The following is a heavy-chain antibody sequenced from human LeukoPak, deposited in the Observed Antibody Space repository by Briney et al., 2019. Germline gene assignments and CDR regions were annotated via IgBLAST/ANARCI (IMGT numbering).Heavy chain of an antibody. CDR1: GGSISSYY. Sequence: SETLSLTCTVSGGSISSYYWSWIRQPPGKGLEWIGYIYYSGSTNYNPSLKSRVTISVDTSKNQFSLKLSSVTAADTAVYYCARVVAVAGPASNFDYWGQGTLVTVSS. CDR2: IYYSGST. CDR3: ARVVAVAGPASNFDY. J-gene: IGHJ4*02. D-gene: IGHD6-19*01. V-gene: IGHV4-59*01.